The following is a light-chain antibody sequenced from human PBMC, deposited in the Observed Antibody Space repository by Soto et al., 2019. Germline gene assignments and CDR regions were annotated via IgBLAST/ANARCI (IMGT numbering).Light chain of an antibody. V-gene: IGKV1-9*01. CDR3: QQLDSYPIT. CDR1: QDISRY. Sequence: DIQLTQSPSFLSASAGDRVTITCRASQDISRYLAWYQQKPGKAPKLLIYGVSSLQSGVPSRFSGSGPGTEFTLTISSLQPEDFAIYYCQQLDSYPITFGQGTRLEIK. J-gene: IGKJ5*01. CDR2: GVS.